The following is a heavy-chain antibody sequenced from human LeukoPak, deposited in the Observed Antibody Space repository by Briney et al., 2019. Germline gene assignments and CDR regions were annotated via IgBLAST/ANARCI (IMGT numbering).Heavy chain of an antibody. D-gene: IGHD1-26*01. J-gene: IGHJ5*02. CDR1: GLTFSSSW. CDR3: ARYSGSFPGWLDP. V-gene: IGHV3-7*01. CDR2: INPAGSQK. Sequence: SGGSLRLSCAASGLTFSSSWMNWIRQAPGKGPEWLANINPAGSQKDYVDSVKGRSTISRDNAKDSVFLQMNNLRAEDTAVYYCARYSGSFPGWLDPWGPGTLVTVSS.